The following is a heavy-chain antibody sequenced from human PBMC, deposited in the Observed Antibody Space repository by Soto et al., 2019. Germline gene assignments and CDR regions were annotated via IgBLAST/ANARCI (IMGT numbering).Heavy chain of an antibody. CDR1: GFTFSSYA. Sequence: GGSLRLPCAASGFTFSSYAMSWVRQATGKGLEWVSAISGSGGSTYYADSVKGRFTISRDNSKNTLYLQMNSLRAEDTAVYYCSVDGYDFWSGYSDFDYWGQGTLVTVSS. D-gene: IGHD3-3*01. J-gene: IGHJ4*02. CDR2: ISGSGGST. V-gene: IGHV3-23*01. CDR3: SVDGYDFWSGYSDFDY.